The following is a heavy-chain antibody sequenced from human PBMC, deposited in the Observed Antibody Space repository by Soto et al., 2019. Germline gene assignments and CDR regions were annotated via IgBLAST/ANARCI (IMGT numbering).Heavy chain of an antibody. Sequence: QVQLVQSGAEVKKPGSSVKVSCKASGGTFSSYAISWVRQAPGQGLEWMGGIIPIFGTANYAQKFQGRVTITADESTSTAYMELSSLRSEDTAVYYCARVAYYYDSSVRNAYFQHWGQGTLVTVSS. CDR1: GGTFSSYA. J-gene: IGHJ1*01. V-gene: IGHV1-69*12. D-gene: IGHD3-22*01. CDR3: ARVAYYYDSSVRNAYFQH. CDR2: IIPIFGTA.